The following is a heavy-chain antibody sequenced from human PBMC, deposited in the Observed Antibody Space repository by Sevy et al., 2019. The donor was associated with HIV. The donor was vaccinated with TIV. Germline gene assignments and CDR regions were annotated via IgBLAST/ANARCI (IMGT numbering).Heavy chain of an antibody. J-gene: IGHJ4*02. CDR1: GYTFSIYR. V-gene: IGHV1-18*01. CDR3: ARAFCTSGRCYSLAY. Sequence: ASVKASCKVSGYTFSIYRITWVRQAPGQGLEWMGWISPHTGDTKFAENFQDRVTMSTDTSTATAYMELSSLRSDDTAVYYCARAFCTSGRCYSLAYWGQGTLVTVSS. CDR2: ISPHTGDT. D-gene: IGHD2-15*01.